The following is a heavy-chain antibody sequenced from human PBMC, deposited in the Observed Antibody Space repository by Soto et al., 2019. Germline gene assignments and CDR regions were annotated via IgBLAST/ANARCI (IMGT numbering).Heavy chain of an antibody. CDR3: ARGQGHCSSTSCLVYWFDP. Sequence: SETLSLTCAVYGGSFSGYYWSWIRQPPGKGLEWIGEINHSGSTNYNPSLKSRVTISVDTSKNQFSLKLSSVTAADTAVYYCARGQGHCSSTSCLVYWFDPWGQGTLVTVSS. D-gene: IGHD2-2*01. V-gene: IGHV4-34*01. J-gene: IGHJ5*02. CDR1: GGSFSGYY. CDR2: INHSGST.